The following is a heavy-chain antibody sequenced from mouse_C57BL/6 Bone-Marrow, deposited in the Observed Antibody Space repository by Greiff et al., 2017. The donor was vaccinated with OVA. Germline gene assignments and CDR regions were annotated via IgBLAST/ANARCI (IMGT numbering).Heavy chain of an antibody. J-gene: IGHJ3*01. CDR1: EYEFPSHD. V-gene: IGHV5-2*01. Sequence: DVMLVESGGGLVQPGESLKLSCESNEYEFPSHDMSWVRKTPETRLELVAAINSDGGSTYYPDTMERRFIISRDNTKKTLYLQMSSLRSEDTALYYCARQGMDYGSSYGAYWGQGTLVTVSA. CDR2: INSDGGST. CDR3: ARQGMDYGSSYGAY. D-gene: IGHD1-1*01.